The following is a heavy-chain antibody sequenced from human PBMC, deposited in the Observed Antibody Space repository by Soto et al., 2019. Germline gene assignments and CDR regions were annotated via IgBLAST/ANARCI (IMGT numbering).Heavy chain of an antibody. J-gene: IGHJ5*02. CDR3: TSDPQGYCSGGSCYAGWFDP. V-gene: IGHV3-15*07. D-gene: IGHD2-15*01. CDR1: GFTFSNAW. Sequence: GGSLRLSCAASGFTFSNAWMNWVRQAPGKGLEWVGRIKSKTDGGTTDYAAPVKGRFTISRDDSKNTLYLQMNSLKTEDTAVYYCTSDPQGYCSGGSCYAGWFDPWGQGTLVTVSS. CDR2: IKSKTDGGTT.